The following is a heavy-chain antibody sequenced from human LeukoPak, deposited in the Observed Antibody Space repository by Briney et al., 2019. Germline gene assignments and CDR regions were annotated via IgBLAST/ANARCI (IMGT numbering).Heavy chain of an antibody. CDR2: ISYDGSNK. CDR3: AKEIGNYNQGHFDY. CDR1: GFTFSNYG. V-gene: IGHV3-30*18. J-gene: IGHJ4*02. D-gene: IGHD4-11*01. Sequence: GGSLRLSCVASGFTFSNYGMHWVRQAPGKGLEWVAVISYDGSNKYYADSVKGRFTISRDNSKSTLFLQMNSLRAEDTAVYYCAKEIGNYNQGHFDYWGQGTLVTVSS.